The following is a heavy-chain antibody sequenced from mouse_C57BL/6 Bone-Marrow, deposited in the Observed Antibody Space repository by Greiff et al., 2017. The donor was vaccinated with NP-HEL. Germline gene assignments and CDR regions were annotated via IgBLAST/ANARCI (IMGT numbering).Heavy chain of an antibody. CDR1: GFTFSSYA. CDR3: TWYYGSSFAY. J-gene: IGHJ3*01. V-gene: IGHV5-9-1*02. D-gene: IGHD1-1*01. Sequence: EVKLVESGEGLVKPGGSLKLSCAASGFTFSSYAMSWVRQTPEKRLEWVAYISSGGDYIYYADTVKGRFTISRDNARNTLYLQMSSLKSEDTAMYYCTWYYGSSFAYWGQGTLVTVSA. CDR2: ISSGGDYI.